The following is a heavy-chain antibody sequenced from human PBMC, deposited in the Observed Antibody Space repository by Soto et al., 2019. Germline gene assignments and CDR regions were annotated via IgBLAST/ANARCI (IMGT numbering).Heavy chain of an antibody. CDR1: GVTFRDYW. D-gene: IGHD6-19*01. J-gene: IGHJ5*02. CDR3: VREVIAVLGSIRWFDP. CDR2: IGPDGTST. Sequence: GGSLRLSCAVSGVTFRDYWMHWVRQVPGKGLLWVSRIGPDGTSTKYADSVKGRFTISRSNPENTLYLQMNSLRAEDTGVYYCVREVIAVLGSIRWFDPWGQGTLVTVSS. V-gene: IGHV3-74*01.